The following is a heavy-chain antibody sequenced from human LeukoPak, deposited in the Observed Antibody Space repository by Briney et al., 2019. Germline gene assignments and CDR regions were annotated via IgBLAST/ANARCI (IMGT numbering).Heavy chain of an antibody. V-gene: IGHV4-4*02. D-gene: IGHD6-25*01. CDR2: VDLLGRT. CDR1: GGSISNTNW. Sequence: SETLSLTCGVSGGSISNTNWWTWVRQPPGKGLEWIGEVDLLGRTNYNPSLKSRVAISVDKSENHISLWLTSVPAADTAVYCARESGPYRPLDYSGQGTLVTVSS. J-gene: IGHJ4*02. CDR3: ARESGPYRPLDY.